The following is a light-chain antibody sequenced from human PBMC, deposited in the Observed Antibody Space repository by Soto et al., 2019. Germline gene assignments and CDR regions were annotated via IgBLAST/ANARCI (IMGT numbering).Light chain of an antibody. CDR2: DAS. Sequence: DMPMTQSPTTLSASVGDRVTITCRASQNIRSWLAWYQQKPGKAPKVLIYDASTLESGVPSRFSGSGFGTEFTLTISSLQPDDFATYYCQHCNGYFGQWTKLEIK. CDR3: QHCNGY. V-gene: IGKV1-5*01. CDR1: QNIRSW. J-gene: IGKJ2*01.